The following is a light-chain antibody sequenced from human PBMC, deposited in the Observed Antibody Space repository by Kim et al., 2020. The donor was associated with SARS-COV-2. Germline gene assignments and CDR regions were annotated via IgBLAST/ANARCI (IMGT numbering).Light chain of an antibody. CDR1: QSISSW. CDR2: DAS. J-gene: IGKJ5*01. Sequence: ASVGDRVTFTGRASQSISSWLAWYQQKPGKAPNLLIYDASSLESGVPSRFSGSGSGTEFTLTISSLQPDDFATYYCQQYKSYSITFGQGTRLEIK. V-gene: IGKV1-5*01. CDR3: QQYKSYSIT.